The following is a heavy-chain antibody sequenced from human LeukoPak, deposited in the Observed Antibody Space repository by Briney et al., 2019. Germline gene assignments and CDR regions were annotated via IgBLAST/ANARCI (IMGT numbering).Heavy chain of an antibody. J-gene: IGHJ4*02. CDR2: IYYSGST. CDR1: GGSISSYY. V-gene: IGHV4-59*01. CDR3: ARDRYSYLDY. Sequence: SETLSLTCTVSGGSISSYYWNWIRQPSGKGLEWIGYIYYSGSTNYNPSLKSRVTISEDTSKNQFSLKLSSVTAADTAVYYCARDRYSYLDYWGQGTLVTVSS. D-gene: IGHD1-1*01.